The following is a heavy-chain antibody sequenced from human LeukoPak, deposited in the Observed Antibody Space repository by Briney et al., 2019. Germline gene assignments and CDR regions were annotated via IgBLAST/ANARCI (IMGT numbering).Heavy chain of an antibody. CDR1: GGSISSSGYY. J-gene: IGHJ5*02. CDR3: ARHEYSGSYYGLSWFDP. V-gene: IGHV4-39*01. CDR2: IYYSGST. Sequence: SETLSLTCTVSGGSISSSGYYWGWIRQPPGKGLEWIASIYYSGSTYYNPSLKSRVAISVDTSKNQLSLKLSSLTAADTAVYYCARHEYSGSYYGLSWFDPWGQGTLVTVSS. D-gene: IGHD1-26*01.